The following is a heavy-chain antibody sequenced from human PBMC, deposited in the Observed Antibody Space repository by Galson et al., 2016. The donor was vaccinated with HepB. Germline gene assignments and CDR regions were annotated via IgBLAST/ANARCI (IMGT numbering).Heavy chain of an antibody. CDR1: GYTFTTYG. D-gene: IGHD3-10*01. J-gene: IGHJ6*01. CDR3: ARDGPYYGSGSYRPLYYYGMDV. CDR2: ISGYNGNT. Sequence: SVKDSCKASGYTFTTYGLSWVRQAPGQGLEWMGWISGYNGNTKYAQKLQVRVTMTTDTSTNTAYMELRSLRSDDTAVYYCARDGPYYGSGSYRPLYYYGMDVWGQGTTVTVSS. V-gene: IGHV1-18*01.